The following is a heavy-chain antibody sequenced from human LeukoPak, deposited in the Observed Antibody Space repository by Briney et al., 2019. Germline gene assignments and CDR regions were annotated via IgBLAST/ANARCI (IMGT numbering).Heavy chain of an antibody. D-gene: IGHD6-19*01. CDR3: ARDGAATVAGYAFDI. J-gene: IGHJ3*02. V-gene: IGHV4-4*02. CDR2: IYHGGST. Sequence: GSLRLSCAASGFTFRSYAMSWVRQPPGKGLEWIGQIYHGGSTNYNPSLKSRVTISVDKSKNQFSLKLISLTAADTAVYYCARDGAATVAGYAFDIWGQGTMVTVSS. CDR1: GFTFRSYAM.